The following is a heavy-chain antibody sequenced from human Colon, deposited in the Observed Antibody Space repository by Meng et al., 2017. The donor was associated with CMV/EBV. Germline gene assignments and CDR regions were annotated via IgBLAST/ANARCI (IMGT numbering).Heavy chain of an antibody. J-gene: IGHJ5*02. CDR1: GGTFSSYA. CDR2: IIPIFGTA. Sequence: SGGTFSSYAISGVRQATGQGLEWMGGIIPIFGTAKYAKKFQGRVTITTDESTSTAYMELSSLRSEDTAVYYCARSSTTVTPLSWFDPWGQGTLVTVSS. D-gene: IGHD4-11*01. CDR3: ARSSTTVTPLSWFDP. V-gene: IGHV1-69*05.